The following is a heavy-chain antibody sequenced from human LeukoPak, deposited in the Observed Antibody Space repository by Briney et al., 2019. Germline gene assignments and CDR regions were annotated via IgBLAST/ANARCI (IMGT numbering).Heavy chain of an antibody. CDR3: ARGGIQVSGIDEFDY. CDR1: GFTFIDYD. V-gene: IGHV3-13*01. CDR2: IGIRGDT. Sequence: PGGSLRLSCAASGFTFIDYDMHWVRQVIGKGLEWVSAIGIRGDTHYSGSVKGRFTISRENAESSLYLQMNSLRAEDTAVYYCARGGIQVSGIDEFDYWGQGALVTASS. D-gene: IGHD6-19*01. J-gene: IGHJ4*02.